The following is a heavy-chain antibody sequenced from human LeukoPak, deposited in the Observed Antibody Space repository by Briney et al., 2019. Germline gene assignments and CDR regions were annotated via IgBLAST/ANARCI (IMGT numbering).Heavy chain of an antibody. CDR2: ISGHSGNT. CDR3: ARDFAWGSGGAPIDDNWLDP. D-gene: IGHD7-27*01. CDR1: GYTFTNYY. J-gene: IGHJ5*02. V-gene: IGHV1-18*04. Sequence: ASVQVSCKASGYTFTNYYLHWVRQAPGHGLEWMGWISGHSGNTNYAQKFQDRATMTTDTSTSTAYMELRSLRFDDTAVYYCARDFAWGSGGAPIDDNWLDPWGQGILVTVSS.